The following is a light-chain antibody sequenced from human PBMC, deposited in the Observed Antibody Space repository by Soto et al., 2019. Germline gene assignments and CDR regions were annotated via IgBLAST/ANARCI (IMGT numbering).Light chain of an antibody. V-gene: IGLV2-23*01. CDR1: SSDVGSYNL. Sequence: QSALTQPASVSGSPGQSITISCTGTSSDVGSYNLVSWYQQHPGKAPKLMIYEGSKRPSGVSNRFSGPKSGNTACLTISGLQAADESDYYCCSYAGSSTYVVFGGGPKLTVL. CDR3: CSYAGSSTYVV. CDR2: EGS. J-gene: IGLJ2*01.